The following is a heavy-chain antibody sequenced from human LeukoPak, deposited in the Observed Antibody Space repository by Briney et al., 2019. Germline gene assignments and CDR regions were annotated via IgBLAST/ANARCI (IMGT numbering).Heavy chain of an antibody. CDR3: ARGVVRYGDYFDY. J-gene: IGHJ4*02. CDR2: IKQDGSEE. Sequence: GGSLRLSCAASGFTFSSYWMSWVRRAPGKGLEWVANIKQDGSEEYYVDSVKGRFTISRDNAKNSLYLQMNSLRAEDTAVYYCARGVVRYGDYFDYWGQGTLVTVSS. D-gene: IGHD4-17*01. V-gene: IGHV3-7*01. CDR1: GFTFSSYW.